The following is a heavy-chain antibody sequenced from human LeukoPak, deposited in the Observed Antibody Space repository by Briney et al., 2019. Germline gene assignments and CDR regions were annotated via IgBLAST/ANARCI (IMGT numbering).Heavy chain of an antibody. Sequence: SETLSLTCAVYGGSFSGYYWSWLRQPPGKGLELIGYIYSSGSTNYNPSLKSRVTMSVDTSKNQFSLKLSSVTTADTAVYYCARAEYSYGYRPDAFDIWGQGTMVTVSS. CDR3: ARAEYSYGYRPDAFDI. CDR2: IYSSGST. V-gene: IGHV4-59*01. D-gene: IGHD5-18*01. J-gene: IGHJ3*02. CDR1: GGSFSGYY.